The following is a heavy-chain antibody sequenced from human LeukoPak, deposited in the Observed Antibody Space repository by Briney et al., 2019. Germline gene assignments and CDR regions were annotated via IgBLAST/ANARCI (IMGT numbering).Heavy chain of an antibody. V-gene: IGHV4-59*12. D-gene: IGHD6-19*01. CDR1: GGSISSYY. CDR3: ARGPRDSSGWYTGSYYFDY. J-gene: IGHJ4*02. CDR2: IYHSGST. Sequence: SETLSLTCTVSGGSISSYYWSWIRQPPGKGLEWIGYIYHSGSTYYNPSLKSRVTISVDRSKNQFSLKLSSVTAADTAVYYCARGPRDSSGWYTGSYYFDYWGQGTLVTVSS.